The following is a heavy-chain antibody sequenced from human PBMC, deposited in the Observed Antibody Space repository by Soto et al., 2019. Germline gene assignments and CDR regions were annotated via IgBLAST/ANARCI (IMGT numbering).Heavy chain of an antibody. CDR3: ARRPIRGSWFDP. CDR2: IRSKANSYAT. J-gene: IGHJ5*02. Sequence: GGSLRLSCAASGFTFSGSAMHWVRQASGKGLEWVGRIRSKANSYATAYAASVKGRFTISRDDSKNTAYLQMNSLKTEDTAVYYCARRPIRGSWFDPWGQGTLVTVSS. V-gene: IGHV3-73*01. CDR1: GFTFSGSA. D-gene: IGHD3-3*01.